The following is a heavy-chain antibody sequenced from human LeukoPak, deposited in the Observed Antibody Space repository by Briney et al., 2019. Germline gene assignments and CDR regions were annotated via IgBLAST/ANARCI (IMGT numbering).Heavy chain of an antibody. J-gene: IGHJ4*02. CDR3: AKGLRLLDS. CDR2: ISGFDPGT. D-gene: IGHD3-16*01. V-gene: IGHV3-23*01. CDR1: GLTFSNYA. Sequence: QPGGSLRPSCAASGLTFSNYAMSWVRQAPGKGLEWDSTISGFDPGTYYADSVGGRFTISRHNSKNTLFPRMNSLRAEDTAVYFCAKGLRLLDSWGQGTLVTVSS.